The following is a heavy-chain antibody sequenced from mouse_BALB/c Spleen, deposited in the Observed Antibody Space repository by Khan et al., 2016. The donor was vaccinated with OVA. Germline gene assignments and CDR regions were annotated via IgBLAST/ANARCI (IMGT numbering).Heavy chain of an antibody. CDR3: ARPPFFSYVMVY. CDR1: GYTFKNHG. J-gene: IGHJ4*01. CDR2: INTYTGEP. Sequence: QVQLKQSGPELKKPGETVKISCKASGYTFKNHGMNWVKQAPGKGLKWMGWINTYTGEPTYVEDFKGRFAFSLETSASTVYLQINNLKNEDTATYFCARPPFFSYVMVYWGQGTSVTVSS. V-gene: IGHV9-3-1*01.